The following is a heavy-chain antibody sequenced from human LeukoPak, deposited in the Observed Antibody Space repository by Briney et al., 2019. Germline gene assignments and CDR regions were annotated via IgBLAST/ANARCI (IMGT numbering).Heavy chain of an antibody. Sequence: GASVKVSCKASGYTFTGYYMHWVRQAPGQGLEWMGWINPNSGGTNYAQRFQGRVTMTRDTSISTAYMELSRLRSDDTAVYYCARRSLRSFVFDYWGQGTLVTVSS. V-gene: IGHV1-2*02. D-gene: IGHD1-26*01. CDR2: INPNSGGT. CDR3: ARRSLRSFVFDY. CDR1: GYTFTGYY. J-gene: IGHJ4*02.